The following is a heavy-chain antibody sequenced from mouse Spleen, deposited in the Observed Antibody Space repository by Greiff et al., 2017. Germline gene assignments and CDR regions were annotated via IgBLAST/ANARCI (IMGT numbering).Heavy chain of an antibody. Sequence: VQLQESGAELVRPGASVTLSCKASGYTFTDYEMHWVKQTPVHGLEWIGAIVPETGGTAYNQKFKGKAILTADKSSSTAYMELRSLTSEDSAVYYCTRGEMITTGFAYWGQGTLVTVSA. D-gene: IGHD2-4*01. CDR3: TRGEMITTGFAY. V-gene: IGHV1-15*01. CDR1: GYTFTDYE. CDR2: IVPETGGT. J-gene: IGHJ3*01.